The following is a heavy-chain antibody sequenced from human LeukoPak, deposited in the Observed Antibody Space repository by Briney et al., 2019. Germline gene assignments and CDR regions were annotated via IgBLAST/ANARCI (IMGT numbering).Heavy chain of an antibody. CDR1: GFTFNSNW. Sequence: GGSLRLSCAASGFTFNSNWMQWVRQAPGKGLCWFSRINTDGSSTNYADSVKGRFTISRDSAKNTLFLQMNSLRVDDTAVYYCARGETLGVDWGQGTLVTVSS. V-gene: IGHV3-74*01. CDR2: INTDGSST. D-gene: IGHD3-16*01. J-gene: IGHJ4*02. CDR3: ARGETLGVD.